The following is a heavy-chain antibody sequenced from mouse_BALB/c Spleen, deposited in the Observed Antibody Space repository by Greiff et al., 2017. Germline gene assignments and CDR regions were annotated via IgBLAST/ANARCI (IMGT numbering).Heavy chain of an antibody. Sequence: VQLKESGPGLVKPSQSLSLTCSVTGYSITSGYYWNWIRQFPGNKLEWMGYISYDGSNNYNPSLKNRISITRDTSKNQFFLKLNSVTTEDTATYYCARSSHYAMDYWGQGTSVTVSS. CDR3: ARSSHYAMDY. CDR2: ISYDGSN. V-gene: IGHV3-6*02. CDR1: GYSITSGYY. J-gene: IGHJ4*01.